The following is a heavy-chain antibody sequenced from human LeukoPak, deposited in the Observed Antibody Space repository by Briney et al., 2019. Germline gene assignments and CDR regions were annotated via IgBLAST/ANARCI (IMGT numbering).Heavy chain of an antibody. D-gene: IGHD3-10*01. Sequence: GGSLRLSCAASGFTVSSNYMSWVRQAPGKGLEWVANIKQDGSEKYYVDSVKGRFTISRDNAKNSLYLQMNSLRAEDTAVYYCARVGLLWFGELWGDYWGQGTLVTVSS. J-gene: IGHJ4*02. V-gene: IGHV3-7*03. CDR3: ARVGLLWFGELWGDY. CDR2: IKQDGSEK. CDR1: GFTVSSNY.